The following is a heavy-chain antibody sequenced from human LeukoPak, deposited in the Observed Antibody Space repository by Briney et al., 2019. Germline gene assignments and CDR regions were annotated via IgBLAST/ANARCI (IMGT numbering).Heavy chain of an antibody. J-gene: IGHJ4*02. CDR2: IYPDDSDT. V-gene: IGHV5-51*01. Sequence: GESLKIPCKASGYNFTNYWIGWVRQMPGKGLEWMGIIYPDDSDTRYSPSFQGQVTISADKSISTAYLQWSILKASDTAMYYCARHPGQVPDYWGQGTLVTVSS. CDR1: GYNFTNYW. CDR3: ARHPGQVPDY.